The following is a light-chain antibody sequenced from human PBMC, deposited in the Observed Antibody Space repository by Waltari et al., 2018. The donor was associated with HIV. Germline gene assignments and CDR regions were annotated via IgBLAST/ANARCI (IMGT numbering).Light chain of an antibody. CDR3: CSHSTTGSLV. V-gene: IGLV2-14*03. CDR2: DVT. CDR1: TSDFGDSAS. J-gene: IGLJ2*01. Sequence: QSALTQPASVSGSPGQSITLSCTGPTSDFGDSASVSWFQQFPTQAPPLIVYDVTRRPPGVSKRCSGSTSGDTASLIISGLLPEDEADYYCCSHSTTGSLVFGGGTKLTVL.